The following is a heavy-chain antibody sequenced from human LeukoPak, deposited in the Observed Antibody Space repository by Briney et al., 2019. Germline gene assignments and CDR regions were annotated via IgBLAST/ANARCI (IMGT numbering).Heavy chain of an antibody. Sequence: SVKVSCKASGGTFSNYALSWVRQAPGQGLEWMGAIIPFLDTSNYPPKFQDRVIITTDESTSTAYMELSSLRSDDTAVYYCARAQAGNYDWPLDLWGQGTLVTVSS. CDR3: ARAQAGNYDWPLDL. V-gene: IGHV1-69*05. D-gene: IGHD5-12*01. CDR2: IIPFLDTS. CDR1: GGTFSNYA. J-gene: IGHJ5*02.